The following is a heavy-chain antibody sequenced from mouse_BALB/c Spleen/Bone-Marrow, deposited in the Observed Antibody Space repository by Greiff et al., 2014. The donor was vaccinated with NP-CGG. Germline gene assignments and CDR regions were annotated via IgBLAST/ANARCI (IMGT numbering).Heavy chain of an antibody. CDR1: GFNIKDTY. CDR2: IDPANGNT. V-gene: IGHV14-3*02. D-gene: IGHD4-1*01. CDR3: ARWEYYAMTY. J-gene: IGHJ4*01. Sequence: VQLQQPGAELVKPGASVKLSCTASGFNIKDTYMHWVKQRPEQGLEWIGRIDPANGNTKYDPKFQGKATITADTSSNTAYLQLSSLTSEDTAVYYCARWEYYAMTYWGQGTSVTVSS.